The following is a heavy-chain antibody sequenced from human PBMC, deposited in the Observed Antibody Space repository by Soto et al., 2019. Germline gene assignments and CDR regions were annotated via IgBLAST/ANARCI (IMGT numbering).Heavy chain of an antibody. Sequence: SETLSLTCTVSGGSISSYYWSWIRQPSGKGLEWIGYIYYSGSTNYNPSLKSRVTISVDTSKNQFSLKLSSVTAADTAVYYCARGGYGSGSYYGVYYYYVMDVWGQGTTVTVSS. CDR2: IYYSGST. D-gene: IGHD3-10*01. CDR1: GGSISSYY. J-gene: IGHJ6*02. CDR3: ARGGYGSGSYYGVYYYYVMDV. V-gene: IGHV4-59*01.